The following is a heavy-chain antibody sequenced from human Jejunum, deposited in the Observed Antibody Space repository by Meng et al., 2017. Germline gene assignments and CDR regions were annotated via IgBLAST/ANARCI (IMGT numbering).Heavy chain of an antibody. D-gene: IGHD1-14*01. V-gene: IGHV4-38-2*02. CDR3: ARDRGDGGTTDF. CDR2: IHHSGTT. J-gene: IGHJ6*01. CDR1: GYSISSGYY. Sequence: SETLSLTCAVSGYSISSGYYWGWIRQPPGKGLEWISSIHHSGTTYYSPSLKSRLSTSIDTSKNQFSLKLTSVTAADTAVYYCARDRGDGGTTDFWGQG.